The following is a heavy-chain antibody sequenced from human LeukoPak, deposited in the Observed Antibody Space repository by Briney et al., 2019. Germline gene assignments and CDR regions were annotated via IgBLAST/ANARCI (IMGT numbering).Heavy chain of an antibody. D-gene: IGHD3-3*01. CDR1: GFTFSSYW. V-gene: IGHV3-74*01. Sequence: PGGSLRLSCAASGFTFSSYWMHWVRQAPGKGLVWVSRINSDGSSTSYADSVKGRFTVSRDNAKNTLYLQMNSLRAEDTAVYYCARDREVWSDFDYWGQGTLVTVSS. J-gene: IGHJ4*02. CDR2: INSDGSST. CDR3: ARDREVWSDFDY.